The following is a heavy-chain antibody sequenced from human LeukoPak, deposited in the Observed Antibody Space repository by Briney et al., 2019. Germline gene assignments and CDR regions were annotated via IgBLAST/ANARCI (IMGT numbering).Heavy chain of an antibody. V-gene: IGHV1-2*04. D-gene: IGHD3-10*01. CDR1: GYTFTGYY. CDR2: INPNSGGT. CDR3: ARGGGTTRSGRYNWFDP. J-gene: IGHJ5*02. Sequence: ASVKVSCKASGYTFTGYYMHWVRQAPGQGLEWMGWINPNSGGTNYAQKFQGWVTMTRDTSISTAYMELSRLRSDDTAVYYCARGGGTTRSGRYNWFDPWGQGTLVTVS.